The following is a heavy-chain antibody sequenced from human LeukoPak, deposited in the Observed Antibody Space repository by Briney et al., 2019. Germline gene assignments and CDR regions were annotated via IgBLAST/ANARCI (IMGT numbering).Heavy chain of an antibody. CDR1: GFTFSDYY. CDR2: ISSSGSTI. D-gene: IGHD3-10*01. Sequence: GGSLRLSCAASGFTFSDYYMNWVRQAPGKGLEWVSYISSSGSTIYYADSVKGRFTISRDNAKNSLYLQMNSLRAEDTAVYYCARVGRENKGFMVRGPGAFDIWGQGTMVTVSS. CDR3: ARVGRENKGFMVRGPGAFDI. V-gene: IGHV3-11*04. J-gene: IGHJ3*02.